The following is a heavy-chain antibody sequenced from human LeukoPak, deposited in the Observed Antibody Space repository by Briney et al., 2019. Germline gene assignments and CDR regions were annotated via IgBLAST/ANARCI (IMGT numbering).Heavy chain of an antibody. CDR1: GYTFTSYG. CDR3: ARGVSEMATIVYYYYMDV. J-gene: IGHJ6*03. Sequence: GASVKVSCKASGYTFTSYGISWVRQAPGQGLEWMGWISAYNGNTNYAQKLQGRVTMTTDTSTSTAYMELRSLRFDDTAVYYCARGVSEMATIVYYYYMDVWGKGTTVTVSS. CDR2: ISAYNGNT. V-gene: IGHV1-18*01. D-gene: IGHD5-24*01.